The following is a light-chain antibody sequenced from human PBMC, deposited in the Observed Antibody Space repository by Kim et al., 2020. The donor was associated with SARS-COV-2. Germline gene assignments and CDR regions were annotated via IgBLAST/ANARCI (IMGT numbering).Light chain of an antibody. V-gene: IGKV3-20*01. Sequence: EIVLTQSPSTLSLSPGEGATLSCRASQTVRGNYVAWYQQRPGQAPRPLIYGASRRATDVPDRFSASGSGTDFTLTISRLEPDDFGVYYCQQYGSAPDTFGQGTRLEI. CDR2: GAS. CDR3: QQYGSAPDT. J-gene: IGKJ2*01. CDR1: QTVRGNY.